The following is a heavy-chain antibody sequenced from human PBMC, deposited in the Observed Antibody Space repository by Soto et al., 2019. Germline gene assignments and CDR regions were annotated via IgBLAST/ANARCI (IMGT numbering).Heavy chain of an antibody. Sequence: SETLSLTCTVSGGSISSYYWSWIRQAPGKGLEWIGNIYYSGSTNYNPSLKSRVTISVDTSKNQFSLKLSSVTAADTAVYYCARSPVASLAVACTWFDPWGQGTLVTVSS. CDR1: GGSISSYY. CDR2: IYYSGST. V-gene: IGHV4-59*01. CDR3: ARSPVASLAVACTWFDP. J-gene: IGHJ5*02. D-gene: IGHD6-19*01.